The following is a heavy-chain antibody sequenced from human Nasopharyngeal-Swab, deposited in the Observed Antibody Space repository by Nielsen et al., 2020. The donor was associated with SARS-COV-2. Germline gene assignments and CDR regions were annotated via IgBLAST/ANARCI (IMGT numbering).Heavy chain of an antibody. Sequence: GGSLRLSCAASGFTFSTYWMHWVRQVPGKGLVWVSRIHKDGKTTTYADSVKGRFTISRDNAKSTLYLQMNSLRADDTAVYYCARETSDTGMYYFDSWGQGTLVAVSS. V-gene: IGHV3-74*01. CDR1: GFTFSTYW. J-gene: IGHJ4*02. CDR3: ARETSDTGMYYFDS. D-gene: IGHD1-1*01. CDR2: IHKDGKTT.